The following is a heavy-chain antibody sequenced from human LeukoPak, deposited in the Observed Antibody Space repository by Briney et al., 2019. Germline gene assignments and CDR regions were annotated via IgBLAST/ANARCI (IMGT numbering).Heavy chain of an antibody. CDR1: SGSISSSGYY. CDR2: IYYSGSL. D-gene: IGHD1-26*01. Sequence: TSETLSLTCTVSSGSISSSGYYWGWIRQTPGKGLEWIGSIYYSGSLYYNPSLKSRVTISLDTSKNQFSLKVSSVTAADTAVYYCARGGSSYARFFDLWGRGTLVTVSP. V-gene: IGHV4-39*07. CDR3: ARGGSSYARFFDL. J-gene: IGHJ2*01.